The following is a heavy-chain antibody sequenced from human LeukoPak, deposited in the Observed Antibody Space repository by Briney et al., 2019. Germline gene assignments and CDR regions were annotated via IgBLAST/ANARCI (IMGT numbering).Heavy chain of an antibody. CDR3: ARTVPRRTTVAPAHLDY. J-gene: IGHJ4*02. D-gene: IGHD4-23*01. Sequence: PSETLSLTCTVSGGSISSYYWSWIRQPPGKGLEWIGYIYYSGSTNYNPSLKSRVTISVDTSKNQFSLKLSSVTAADTAVYYCARTVPRRTTVAPAHLDYWGQGTQVTVSS. V-gene: IGHV4-59*01. CDR1: GGSISSYY. CDR2: IYYSGST.